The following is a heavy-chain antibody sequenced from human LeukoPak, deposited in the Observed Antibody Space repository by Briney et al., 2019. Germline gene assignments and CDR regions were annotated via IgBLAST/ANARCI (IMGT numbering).Heavy chain of an antibody. J-gene: IGHJ3*02. CDR1: RFTFSTYW. V-gene: IGHV3-7*01. D-gene: IGHD6-13*01. CDR2: IKQDGSKK. CDR3: ARDAVHSGTGNTFDI. Sequence: GGSLRLSCAASRFTFSTYWMSWVRQAPGKGLEWVANIKQDGSKKYYVDSVKGRFTISRDNAKNSLFLQMNSLRAEDTAVYYCARDAVHSGTGNTFDIWGQGTVVAVSS.